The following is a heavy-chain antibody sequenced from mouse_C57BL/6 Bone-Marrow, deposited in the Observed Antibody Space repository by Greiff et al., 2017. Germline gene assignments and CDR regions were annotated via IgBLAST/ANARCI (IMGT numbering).Heavy chain of an antibody. V-gene: IGHV8-8*01. CDR2: SWWDDDK. J-gene: IGHJ2*01. CDR1: GFSLSTFGMG. Sequence: QVTLKESGPGILQPSQTLSLTCSFSGFSLSTFGMGVGWIRQPSGKGLEWLAHSWWDDDKYYNPALKSRPTISKDTSKNQVCLKIANVDTADTATYYCARIAPYGSSYNYWGLGTTLTVSS. CDR3: ARIAPYGSSYNY. D-gene: IGHD1-1*01.